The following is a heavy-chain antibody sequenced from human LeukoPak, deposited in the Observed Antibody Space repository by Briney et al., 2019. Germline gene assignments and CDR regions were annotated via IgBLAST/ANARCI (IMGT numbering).Heavy chain of an antibody. CDR1: GFTFSSYA. Sequence: GGSLRLSCAASGFTFSSYAMHWVRQAPGKGLEYVSAISSNGGSTYYANSVKGRFTISRDNSKNTLYLQMGSLRAEDMAVYYCARGSGSYPNKFDYWGQGTLVTVSS. CDR3: ARGSGSYPNKFDY. J-gene: IGHJ4*02. D-gene: IGHD3-10*01. V-gene: IGHV3-64*01. CDR2: ISSNGGST.